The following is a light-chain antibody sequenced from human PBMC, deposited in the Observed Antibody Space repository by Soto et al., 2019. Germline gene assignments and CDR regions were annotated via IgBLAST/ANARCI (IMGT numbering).Light chain of an antibody. CDR3: QQYGSAPPMQT. V-gene: IGKV3-20*01. CDR1: QSVSSSY. J-gene: IGKJ2*01. Sequence: EIVLTQSPGTLSLSPGERATLSCRASQSVSSSYLAWYQQKPGQAPRLLIYGASSRATGIPDRFSGSGSGTDFNLTISLLEPEDFAGYYCQQYGSAPPMQTFGQGTKLEI. CDR2: GAS.